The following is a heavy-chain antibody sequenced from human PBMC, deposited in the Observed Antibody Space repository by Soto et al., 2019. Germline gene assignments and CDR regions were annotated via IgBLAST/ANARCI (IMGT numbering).Heavy chain of an antibody. CDR2: VYYTGST. CDR1: GASIRSTDYY. D-gene: IGHD2-21*02. V-gene: IGHV4-30-4*08. CDR3: VRTDREGDVAPHWFDS. J-gene: IGHJ5*02. Sequence: SETLSLTCTVSGASIRSTDYYWSWIRQAPGKGLEWIGYVYYTGSTYYNPSLMSRLTISVDTSKNQFSLKLTSVTAAETAVYYCVRTDREGDVAPHWFDSWGQGTQVTVSS.